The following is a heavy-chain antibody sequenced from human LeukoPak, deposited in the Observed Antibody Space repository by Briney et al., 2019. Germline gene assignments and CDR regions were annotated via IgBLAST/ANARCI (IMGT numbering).Heavy chain of an antibody. J-gene: IGHJ4*02. V-gene: IGHV1-2*02. CDR3: ATEPVKGSKWLRLVY. D-gene: IGHD5-12*01. CDR1: GYTFTGYY. CDR2: INPNSGGT. Sequence: EASVKVSCKTSGYTFTGYYMHWVRQAPGQGLGWMGWINPNSGGTNYAQKFQGRVTMTRDTSISTAYMELSRLRSDDTAVYYCATEPVKGSKWLRLVYWGQGTLVTVSS.